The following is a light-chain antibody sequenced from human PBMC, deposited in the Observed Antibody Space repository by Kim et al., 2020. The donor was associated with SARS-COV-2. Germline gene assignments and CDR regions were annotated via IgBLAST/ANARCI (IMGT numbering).Light chain of an antibody. CDR2: GAS. Sequence: EIVLTQSPGTLSLSPRERATLSCRASQSVSNSFLAWYQQTPGQAPRLLIYGASTRATGIPDKFSGSGSGTDFTLTISRLEPEDFAVYYCQQYAGLPRTFGQGTKLEI. CDR3: QQYAGLPRT. CDR1: QSVSNSF. V-gene: IGKV3-20*01. J-gene: IGKJ2*01.